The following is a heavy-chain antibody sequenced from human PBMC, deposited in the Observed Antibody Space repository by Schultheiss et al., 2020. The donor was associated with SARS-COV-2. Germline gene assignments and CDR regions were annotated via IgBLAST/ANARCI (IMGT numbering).Heavy chain of an antibody. CDR3: AKDLAFGVGSGSYYHPWYYGMDV. D-gene: IGHD3-10*01. V-gene: IGHV3-23*01. CDR2: ISGSGGST. J-gene: IGHJ6*02. Sequence: GGSLRLSCAASGFTFSSYAMSWVRQAPGKGLEWVSAISGSGGSTYYADSVKGRFTISRDNSKNTLYLQMNSLRAEDTAVYYCAKDLAFGVGSGSYYHPWYYGMDVWGQGTTVTVSS. CDR1: GFTFSSYA.